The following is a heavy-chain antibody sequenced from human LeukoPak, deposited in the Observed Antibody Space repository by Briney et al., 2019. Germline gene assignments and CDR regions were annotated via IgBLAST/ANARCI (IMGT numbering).Heavy chain of an antibody. D-gene: IGHD2-21*02. J-gene: IGHJ4*02. CDR3: ATNARSPYCGGDCYYFDY. Sequence: PGGSLRLSCAASGFTFDDYGMSWVRQAPGKGLEWVSAISGSGGSTYYADSVKSRFTISRDNSKNTLYLQMNSLRAEDTAVYYCATNARSPYCGGDCYYFDYWGQGTLVTVSS. CDR2: ISGSGGST. CDR1: GFTFDDYG. V-gene: IGHV3-23*01.